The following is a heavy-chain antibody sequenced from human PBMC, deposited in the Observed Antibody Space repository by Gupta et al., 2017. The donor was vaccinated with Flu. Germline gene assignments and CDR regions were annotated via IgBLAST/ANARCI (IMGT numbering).Heavy chain of an antibody. Sequence: QLQLQESGPGLVKPSETLSLTCTVSGGSISSSSYYWGWIRQPPGKGLEWIGSIYYSGSTYYNPSLKSRVTISVDTSKNQFSLKLSSVTAADTAVYYCARLRIAVAGQPLGADYWGQGTLVTVSS. V-gene: IGHV4-39*01. J-gene: IGHJ4*02. D-gene: IGHD6-19*01. CDR3: ARLRIAVAGQPLGADY. CDR1: GGSISSSSYY. CDR2: IYYSGST.